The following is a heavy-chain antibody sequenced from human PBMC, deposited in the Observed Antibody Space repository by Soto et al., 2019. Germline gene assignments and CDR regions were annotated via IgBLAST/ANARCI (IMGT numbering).Heavy chain of an antibody. J-gene: IGHJ4*02. V-gene: IGHV4-34*01. CDR1: GGSFSGYY. CDR2: INHSGST. Sequence: SETLSLTCAVYGGSFSGYYWSWIRQPPGKGLKWIGEINHSGSTNYNPSLKSRVTISVYTSKNQFSLKLSSVTAADTAVYYCARGQVVATTGAYYFDYWGQGTLVTVSS. D-gene: IGHD5-12*01. CDR3: ARGQVVATTGAYYFDY.